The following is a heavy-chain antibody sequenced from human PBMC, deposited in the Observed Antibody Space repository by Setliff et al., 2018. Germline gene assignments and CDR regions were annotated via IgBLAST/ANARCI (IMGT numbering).Heavy chain of an antibody. CDR3: ARSPLDDAFDI. CDR2: IYPADSDP. V-gene: IGHV5-51*01. CDR1: GYTFTNYW. J-gene: IGHJ3*02. Sequence: GESLKISCRASGYTFTNYWIGWVRQMPGKGLEWMGLIYPADSDPRYSPSFQGQVTISVDKSISTVYLHWSSLKASDTAMYYCARSPLDDAFDIWGQGTMVTVSS.